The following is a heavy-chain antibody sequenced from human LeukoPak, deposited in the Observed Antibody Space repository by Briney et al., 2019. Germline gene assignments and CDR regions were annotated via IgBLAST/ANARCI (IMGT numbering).Heavy chain of an antibody. CDR2: IYTSGST. D-gene: IGHD3-9*01. CDR3: ARAPRDYDILTGYYHDYYYYYMDV. Sequence: SETLSLTCTVSGGSISSGSYYWSWIRQPAGKGLEWIGRIYTSGSTNYNPSLKSRVTISVDTSKNQFSLKLSSVTAADTAVYYCARAPRDYDILTGYYHDYYYYYMDVWGKGTTVTISS. CDR1: GGSISSGSYY. J-gene: IGHJ6*03. V-gene: IGHV4-61*02.